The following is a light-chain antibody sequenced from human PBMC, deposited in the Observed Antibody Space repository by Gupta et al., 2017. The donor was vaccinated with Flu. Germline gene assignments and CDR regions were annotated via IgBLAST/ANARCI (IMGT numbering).Light chain of an antibody. Sequence: GEGATVSCRASQSVTMNFLAWYQQKPGQAPRLLIFGASRRATGIPERFSGSGSGTDFTLTISRLEPEDFAVYYCQQYGSSPPYTFGQGTKLEIK. CDR2: GAS. CDR1: QSVTMNF. V-gene: IGKV3-20*01. J-gene: IGKJ2*01. CDR3: QQYGSSPPYT.